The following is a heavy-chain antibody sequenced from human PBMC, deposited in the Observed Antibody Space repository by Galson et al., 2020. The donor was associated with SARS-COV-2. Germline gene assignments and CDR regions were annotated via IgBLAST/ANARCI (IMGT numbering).Heavy chain of an antibody. CDR1: DAGLVALN. Sequence: ASVKVSCKASDAGLVALNVIWVRQASGQGLEWMGRVDTYNGDTKYALKFEGRVFMTADTSTNTFYMEVRNLTVDDTAIYYCAADFGDYDEGFDLWGQGTVVTVS. CDR2: VDTYNGDT. D-gene: IGHD4-17*01. V-gene: IGHV1-18*01. CDR3: AADFGDYDEGFDL. J-gene: IGHJ3*01.